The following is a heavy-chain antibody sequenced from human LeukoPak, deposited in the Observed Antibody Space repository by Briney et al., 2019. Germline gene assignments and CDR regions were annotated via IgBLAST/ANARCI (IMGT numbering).Heavy chain of an antibody. V-gene: IGHV3-48*01. CDR3: ARVSSSWYEDQRYYFDY. CDR2: ISSSSSTI. CDR1: GFTFSSYS. Sequence: GGSLRLSCAASGFTFSSYSMNWVRQAPGKGLEWVSSISSSSSTIYYADSVKGRFTISRDNAKNSLYLQMNSLRAEDTAVYYCARVSSSWYEDQRYYFDYWGQGTLVTVSS. J-gene: IGHJ4*02. D-gene: IGHD6-13*01.